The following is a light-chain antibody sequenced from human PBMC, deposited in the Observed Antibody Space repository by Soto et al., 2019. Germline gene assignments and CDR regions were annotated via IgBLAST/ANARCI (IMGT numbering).Light chain of an antibody. V-gene: IGKV3-15*01. CDR3: QQGHNWPLT. CDR1: QSISTE. CDR2: SAS. J-gene: IGKJ2*01. Sequence: EIVMTQSPVTLSVSPGERATLSCRASQSISTELAWYQQKPGQPPRLLIYSASTRATGVPARFTGSGSGSEFTLTISGQQSEDFAVYYCQQGHNWPLTFGQGTRLEI.